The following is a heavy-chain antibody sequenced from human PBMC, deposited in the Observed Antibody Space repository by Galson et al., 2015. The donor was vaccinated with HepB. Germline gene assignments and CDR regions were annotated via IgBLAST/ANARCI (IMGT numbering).Heavy chain of an antibody. V-gene: IGHV1-3*01. Sequence: SVKVSCKASGYTFTSYAMHWVRQAPGQRLEWMGWINAGNGNTKYSQKFQGRVTITRDTSASTAYMVLSSLRSEDTAVYYCARDRYSGYDGDYYFDYWGQGTLVTVSS. CDR1: GYTFTSYA. CDR2: INAGNGNT. D-gene: IGHD5-12*01. CDR3: ARDRYSGYDGDYYFDY. J-gene: IGHJ4*02.